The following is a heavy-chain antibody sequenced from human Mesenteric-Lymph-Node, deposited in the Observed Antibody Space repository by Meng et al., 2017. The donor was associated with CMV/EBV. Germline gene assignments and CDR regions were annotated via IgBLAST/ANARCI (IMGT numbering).Heavy chain of an antibody. Sequence: GESLKISCAASGFTFSSYWMSWVRQAPGKGLEWVANIKQDGSEKYYVDSVKGRFTISRDNAKNSLYLQMNSLRAEDTAVYYCARVEEQQLGAYYYYYGMDVWGQGTTVTVSS. CDR1: GFTFSSYW. V-gene: IGHV3-7*01. D-gene: IGHD6-13*01. J-gene: IGHJ6*02. CDR3: ARVEEQQLGAYYYYYGMDV. CDR2: IKQDGSEK.